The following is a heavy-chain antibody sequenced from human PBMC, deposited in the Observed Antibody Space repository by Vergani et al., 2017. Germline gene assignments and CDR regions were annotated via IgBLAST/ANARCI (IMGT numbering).Heavy chain of an antibody. J-gene: IGHJ4*02. Sequence: EVQLVQSGAEVKKPGASLKISCKGSGYSFTSYWIGWVRQMPGKGLEWMGIIYPGDSDTRYSPSFQGQVTISADKSISTAYLQWSSLKASDTAMYYCARLVLYYYDSSGYPDYWGQGTLVTVSS. CDR1: GYSFTSYW. V-gene: IGHV5-51*03. D-gene: IGHD3-22*01. CDR3: ARLVLYYYDSSGYPDY. CDR2: IYPGDSDT.